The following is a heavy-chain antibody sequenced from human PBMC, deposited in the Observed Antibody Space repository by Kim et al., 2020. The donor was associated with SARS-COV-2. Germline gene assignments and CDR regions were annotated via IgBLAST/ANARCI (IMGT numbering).Heavy chain of an antibody. V-gene: IGHV3-30*18. CDR2: ISYDGSNK. J-gene: IGHJ5*02. CDR3: AKDQFDP. Sequence: GGSLRLSCAASGFTFRSYGMQWVRQAPGKGLEWVAVISYDGSNKYYADSVKGRFTISRDNSKKTLYLQMNSLRAEDTAVYYCAKDQFDPWGQGTLVTVSS. CDR1: GFTFRSYG.